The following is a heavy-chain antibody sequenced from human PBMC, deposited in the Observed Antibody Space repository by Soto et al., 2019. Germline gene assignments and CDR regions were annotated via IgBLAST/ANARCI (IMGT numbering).Heavy chain of an antibody. D-gene: IGHD6-25*01. Sequence: QLQLQESGPGLVKPSETLSLTCTVSGGSISSSSYYWGWIRQPPGKGLEWIGSIYYSGSTYYNPSLNSRVTIAVDTSKNQFSLKLSSVTAADTAVYYCARHAHAPARSAYWYFDLWGRGTLVTVSS. CDR2: IYYSGST. V-gene: IGHV4-39*01. J-gene: IGHJ2*01. CDR1: GGSISSSSYY. CDR3: ARHAHAPARSAYWYFDL.